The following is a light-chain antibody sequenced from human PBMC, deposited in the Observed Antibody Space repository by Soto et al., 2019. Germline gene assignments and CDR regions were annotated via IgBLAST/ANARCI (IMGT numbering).Light chain of an antibody. CDR3: QQYNNLPRT. CDR2: GAS. J-gene: IGKJ1*01. V-gene: IGKV3-15*01. Sequence: EIVMTQSPVTLSVSPGERATLSCRASQSVSGNLARYQQKPGQAPRLLIYGASTRATGIPARFSGSGSGTEFTLTISSLQSEDFAVFYCQQYNNLPRTFGQGTKVEIK. CDR1: QSVSGN.